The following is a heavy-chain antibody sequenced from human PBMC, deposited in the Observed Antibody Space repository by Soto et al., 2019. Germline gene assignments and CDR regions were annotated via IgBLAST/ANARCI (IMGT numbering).Heavy chain of an antibody. D-gene: IGHD3-16*01. V-gene: IGHV3-30-3*01. CDR2: ISYDGTTQ. J-gene: IGHJ6*02. Sequence: GGSLRLSCVDSGFTFSSYTMHWVRQAPGKGLEWVALISYDGTTQYYADSVKGRFTISRDNSKNTLSLQMNNLRTEDTAVYYCARDGGGYFDYYYGMDVWGQGTTVTVSS. CDR3: ARDGGGYFDYYYGMDV. CDR1: GFTFSSYT.